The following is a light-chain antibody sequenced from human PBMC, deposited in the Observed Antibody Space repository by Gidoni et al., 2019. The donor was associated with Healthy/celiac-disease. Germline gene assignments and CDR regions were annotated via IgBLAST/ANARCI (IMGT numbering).Light chain of an antibody. CDR3: QQDNSYPRT. CDR2: ASS. V-gene: IGKV1-16*02. J-gene: IGKJ1*01. Sequence: DIQMTQSPSSLSASVGDRVTIPCRACQGIGNYLAWFPPKPGKAPKPLISASSGLQSGVPSKVKGSGSGTDFNLPLSSLQPEDFATYYCQQDNSYPRTFGQGTKVEIK. CDR1: QGIGNY.